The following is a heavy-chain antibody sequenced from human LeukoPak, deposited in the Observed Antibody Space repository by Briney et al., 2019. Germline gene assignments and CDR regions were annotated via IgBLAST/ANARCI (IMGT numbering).Heavy chain of an antibody. D-gene: IGHD2-2*01. CDR3: AGDQIVVVPAAMNGAFDI. CDR2: IIPIFGTA. V-gene: IGHV1-69*05. Sequence: GASVKVSCKASGGTFSSYAISWVRQAPGQGLEWMGRIIPIFGTANYAQKFQGRVTITTDESTSTAYMELSSLRSEDTAVYYCAGDQIVVVPAAMNGAFDIWGQGTMVTVSS. J-gene: IGHJ3*02. CDR1: GGTFSSYA.